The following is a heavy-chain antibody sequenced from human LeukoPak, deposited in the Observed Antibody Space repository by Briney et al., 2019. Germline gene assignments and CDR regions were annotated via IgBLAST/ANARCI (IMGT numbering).Heavy chain of an antibody. CDR1: GGTFSSYA. CDR2: IIPIFGTA. D-gene: IGHD3-22*01. CDR3: ASSVFLQYDMVFYPFGY. Sequence: ASVKVSCKASGGTFSSYAISWVRQAPGQGLEWMGGIIPIFGTANYAQKFQGRVTITADKSTSTAYMELSSLRSEDTAVYYCASSVFLQYDMVFYPFGYWGQGTLVTVSS. J-gene: IGHJ4*02. V-gene: IGHV1-69*06.